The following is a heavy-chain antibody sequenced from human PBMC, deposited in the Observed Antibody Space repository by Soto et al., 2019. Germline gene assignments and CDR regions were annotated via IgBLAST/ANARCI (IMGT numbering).Heavy chain of an antibody. CDR3: ARDAPLRTGMDV. V-gene: IGHV1-69*18. J-gene: IGHJ6*02. D-gene: IGHD1-1*01. CDR2: IIPMYGRR. Sequence: QVLLVQSGAEVRKPGSSVKVSCKPSGGTFSDYAFSWVRQAPGQGLEWMGNIIPMYGRRNYAQKYQGRVTISADESTTTVYVEMRGLSLEDTAVYFCARDAPLRTGMDVWGQGTTVTVSS. CDR1: GGTFSDYA.